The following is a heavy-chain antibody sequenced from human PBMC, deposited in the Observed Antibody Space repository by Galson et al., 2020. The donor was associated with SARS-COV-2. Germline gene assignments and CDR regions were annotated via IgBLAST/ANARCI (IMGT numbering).Heavy chain of an antibody. CDR2: INAGNGNT. CDR3: ARAVERYQLPDWRDAFDI. V-gene: IGHV1-3*01. J-gene: IGHJ3*02. D-gene: IGHD2-2*01. Sequence: ASVKVSCKASGYTFTSYAMHWVRQAPGQRLEWMGWINAGNGNTKYSQKFQGRVTITRDTSASTAYMELSSLRSEDTAVYYCARAVERYQLPDWRDAFDIWGQGTMVTVSS. CDR1: GYTFTSYA.